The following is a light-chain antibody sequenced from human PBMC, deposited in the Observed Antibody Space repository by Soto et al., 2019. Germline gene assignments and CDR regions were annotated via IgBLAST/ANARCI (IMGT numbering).Light chain of an antibody. CDR1: QSVSSN. CDR3: QQYHTSPLT. CDR2: GAF. J-gene: IGKJ1*01. Sequence: EIVLTQSPATLSLSPGERAALSCGASQSVSSNLAWYQQKPGQAPSLLIYGAFTRATGIPARFSGTGSGTEFTLTISRLEPEDFALYYCQQYHTSPLTFGQGTKVDI. V-gene: IGKV3-15*01.